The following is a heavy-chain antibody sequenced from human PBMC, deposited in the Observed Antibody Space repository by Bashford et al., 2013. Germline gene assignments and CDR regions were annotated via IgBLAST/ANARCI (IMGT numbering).Heavy chain of an antibody. D-gene: IGHD1-26*01. CDR1: GYSFTGYY. CDR3: ASLGVGATRQEIDY. V-gene: IGHV1-2*06. Sequence: ASVKVSCKASGYSFTGYYMHWVRQAPGQGGLSGWDGSTLTVGDTNYAQKFQGQGGHHDQGTRPISTAYMELSRLRSDDTAVYYCASLGVGATRQEIDYWGPGNPGHPSPQ. J-gene: IGHJ4*02. CDR2: STLTVGDT.